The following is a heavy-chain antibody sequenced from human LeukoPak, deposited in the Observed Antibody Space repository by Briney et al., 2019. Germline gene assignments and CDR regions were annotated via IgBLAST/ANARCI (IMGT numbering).Heavy chain of an antibody. D-gene: IGHD3-9*01. Sequence: GGSLRLSCAASGFTVSSNYMSWVRQAPGKGLEWVSVIYSDGNTYYADSVKGGFTISRDNSKNMLYLQMNSLRAEDTAVYYCAREATFEGLVDYWGQGTLVTVSS. V-gene: IGHV3-53*01. CDR3: AREATFEGLVDY. CDR2: IYSDGNT. CDR1: GFTVSSNY. J-gene: IGHJ4*02.